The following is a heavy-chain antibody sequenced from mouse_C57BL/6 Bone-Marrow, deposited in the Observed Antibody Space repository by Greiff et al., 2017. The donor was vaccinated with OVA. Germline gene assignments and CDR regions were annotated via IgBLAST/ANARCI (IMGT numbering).Heavy chain of an antibody. CDR1: GFTFSNYW. V-gene: IGHV6-3*01. D-gene: IGHD1-1*01. Sequence: EVKLMESGGGLVQPGGSMKLSCVASGFTFSNYWMNWVRQSPEKGLEWVAQIRLKSDNYATHYAESVKGRFTISRDDSKSSVYLQMNNLRSEDTGIYYCTVGHYYGSSWFAYWGQGTLVTVSA. CDR3: TVGHYYGSSWFAY. CDR2: IRLKSDNYAT. J-gene: IGHJ3*01.